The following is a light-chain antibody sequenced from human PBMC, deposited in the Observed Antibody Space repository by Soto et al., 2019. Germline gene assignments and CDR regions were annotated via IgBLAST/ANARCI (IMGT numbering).Light chain of an antibody. J-gene: IGKJ1*01. Sequence: GDRVTITCRASQSISSWLAWYQQKPGKVPKLLIYAASTLQSGVPSRFSGSGSGTDFTLTISSLQPEDVATYYCQQYNSAPRTFGQGTKVDIK. CDR3: QQYNSAPRT. V-gene: IGKV1-27*01. CDR1: QSISSW. CDR2: AAS.